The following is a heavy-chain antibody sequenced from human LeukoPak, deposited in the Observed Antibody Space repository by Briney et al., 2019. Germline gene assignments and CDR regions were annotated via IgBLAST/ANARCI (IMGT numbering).Heavy chain of an antibody. CDR1: GFIFSSYS. D-gene: IGHD3-22*01. CDR2: ISSSSSYI. J-gene: IGHJ4*02. CDR3: ATPNTDSSGYLIPIDY. Sequence: GGSLRLSCAASGFIFSSYSMNCVRQAPGKGLEWVSSISSSSSYIHYADSLKGRFTISRDNAKNSLYLQMNGLRAEDTAVYYCATPNTDSSGYLIPIDYWGQGTLVTVSS. V-gene: IGHV3-21*01.